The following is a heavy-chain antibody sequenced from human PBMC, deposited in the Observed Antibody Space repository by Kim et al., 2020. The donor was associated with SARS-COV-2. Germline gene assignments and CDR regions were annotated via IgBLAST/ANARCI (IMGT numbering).Heavy chain of an antibody. CDR3: AKDLDIRGTWYFDL. V-gene: IGHV3-23*01. CDR1: GFTFSNYA. J-gene: IGHJ2*01. CDR2: IRISGST. Sequence: GGSLRLSCAASGFTFSNYAMAWVRQAPGKGLEWVSSIRISGSTISADSVKGRLTISRDNSKNTLYLQIDSLRAEDTAIYYCAKDLDIRGTWYFDLWGRGTLVTVSS. D-gene: IGHD3-10*01.